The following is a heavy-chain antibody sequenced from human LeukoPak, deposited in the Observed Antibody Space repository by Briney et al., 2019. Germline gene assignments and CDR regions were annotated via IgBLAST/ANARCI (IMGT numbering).Heavy chain of an antibody. V-gene: IGHV3-15*01. CDR3: TTDYGSGSYRYFNY. D-gene: IGHD3-10*01. CDR2: VKSKADDGTT. J-gene: IGHJ4*02. CDR1: GFSFTNTW. Sequence: GGSLRLSCEASGFSFTNTWMSWVRQAPGKGLEWVGRVKSKADDGTTDYAAPVQGRFTISRDDSKNTLYLQMNSLKSEDTAVYYCTTDYGSGSYRYFNYWGQGTLVTVSS.